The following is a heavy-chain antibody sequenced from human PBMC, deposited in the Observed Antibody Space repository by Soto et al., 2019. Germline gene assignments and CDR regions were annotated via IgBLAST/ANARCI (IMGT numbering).Heavy chain of an antibody. V-gene: IGHV3-23*01. CDR3: AKSGDSSGYLNWFDP. D-gene: IGHD3-22*01. CDR1: GFTFSNYA. J-gene: IGHJ5*02. Sequence: EVQLLESGGGLVQPGGSLRLSCAASGFTFSNYAMSWVRQAQGKGLEWVSGISGSGGSTYYADSMKGRFTISRDNSKNTLYLQMNSLRAEDTAVYYCAKSGDSSGYLNWFDPWGQGTLVTVSS. CDR2: ISGSGGST.